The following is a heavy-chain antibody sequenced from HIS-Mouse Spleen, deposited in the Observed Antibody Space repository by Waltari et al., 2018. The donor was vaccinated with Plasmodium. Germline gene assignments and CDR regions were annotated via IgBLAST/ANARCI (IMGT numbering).Heavy chain of an antibody. V-gene: IGHV1-2*02. Sequence: QVQLVQSGAEVKKPGASVKVSCKASGYTFTGYYMPWVRQAPGQGLEWMGWTKRNGVGTNDATRFQGRVNMTRETSISTAYMELSRLRSDDTAVYYCARVLGYKAAAGTFVEYFQHWGQGTLVTVSS. CDR3: ARVLGYKAAAGTFVEYFQH. D-gene: IGHD6-13*01. J-gene: IGHJ1*01. CDR2: TKRNGVGT. CDR1: GYTFTGYY.